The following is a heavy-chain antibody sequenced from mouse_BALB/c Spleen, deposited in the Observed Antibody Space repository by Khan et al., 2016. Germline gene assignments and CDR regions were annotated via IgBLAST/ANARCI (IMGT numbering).Heavy chain of an antibody. J-gene: IGHJ1*01. Sequence: QVQLKQSGPGLVQPSQSLSITCTVSGFSLTSYGVHWVRQSPGKGLEWLGVIWSGGSTDYNAAFISRLSISKDNSKSQIFFKMNSLQANDTAIYYCARKDRYGYFDVWGAGITVTVSS. D-gene: IGHD2-14*01. V-gene: IGHV2-2*02. CDR1: GFSLTSYG. CDR3: ARKDRYGYFDV. CDR2: IWSGGST.